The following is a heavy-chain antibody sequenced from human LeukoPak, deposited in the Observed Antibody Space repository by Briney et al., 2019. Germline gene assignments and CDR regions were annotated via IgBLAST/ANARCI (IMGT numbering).Heavy chain of an antibody. V-gene: IGHV3-7*01. J-gene: IGHJ4*02. CDR2: IREDGSET. D-gene: IGHD3-10*01. CDR1: GFTFSGYW. CDR3: ARDGVLRGADFDY. Sequence: GGSLRLSCAASGFTFSGYWMSWLRQAPGKGLEWVANIREDGSETYYVDSVKGRFTMSRDNAKNSLFLQMNSLRAEDTAMYYCARDGVLRGADFDYWGQGTLVTVSS.